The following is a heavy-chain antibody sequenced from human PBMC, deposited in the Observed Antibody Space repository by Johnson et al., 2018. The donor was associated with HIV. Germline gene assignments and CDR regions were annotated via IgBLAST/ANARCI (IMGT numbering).Heavy chain of an antibody. Sequence: QVQLVESGGGVVQPGRSLRLTCAVSGFTFTSHGMHWVRQAPGKGLEWVAVISYDGSNKYYADSVKGRFTISRDNSKNTLYLQMSSLRTEDTAVYYCAKDAGIAVAECAFDIWGQGTMVTVSS. CDR3: AKDAGIAVAECAFDI. D-gene: IGHD6-19*01. J-gene: IGHJ3*02. CDR2: ISYDGSNK. CDR1: GFTFTSHG. V-gene: IGHV3-30*18.